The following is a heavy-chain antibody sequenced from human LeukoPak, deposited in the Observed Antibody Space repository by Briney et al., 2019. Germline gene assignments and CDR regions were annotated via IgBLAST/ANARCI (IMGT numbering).Heavy chain of an antibody. V-gene: IGHV3-66*02. J-gene: IGHJ4*02. Sequence: GGSLRLSWAASGFTVTDAYMNWVRQAPGKGLEWVSVFRRDGETSYVDSVKGRFTISRDTSKNTVYLQMRRLRAEDTAIYFCVRDVDWGFAMDYWGQGTLVTVSS. CDR3: VRDVDWGFAMDY. D-gene: IGHD7-27*01. CDR2: FRRDGET. CDR1: GFTVTDAY.